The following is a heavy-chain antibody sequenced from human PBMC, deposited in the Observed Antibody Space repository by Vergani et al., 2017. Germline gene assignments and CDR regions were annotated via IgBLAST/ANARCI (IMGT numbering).Heavy chain of an antibody. CDR1: GFTFSSYW. CDR3: AGDLQTLFYGSGSYPGY. V-gene: IGHV3-7*03. Sequence: EVQLVESGGGLVQPGGSLRLSCAASGFTFSSYWMSWVRQAPGKGLEWVANIKQDGSEKYYVDSVKGRFTISRDNAKNSLYLQMNSLRVEDTALYYCAGDLQTLFYGSGSYPGYWGQGTLVTVSS. CDR2: IKQDGSEK. J-gene: IGHJ4*02. D-gene: IGHD3-10*01.